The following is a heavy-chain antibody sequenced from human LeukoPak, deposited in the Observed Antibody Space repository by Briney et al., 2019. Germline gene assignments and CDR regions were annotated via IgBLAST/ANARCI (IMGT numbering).Heavy chain of an antibody. D-gene: IGHD3-3*01. Sequence: ASVTVSCKASGYTFTGYYMHWVRQAPGQGLEWMGWINPNSGGTNYAQKFQGRVTMTRDTSISTAYMELSRLRSDDTAVYYCARGRRFLEWLPFDYWGQGTLVTVSS. V-gene: IGHV1-2*02. J-gene: IGHJ4*02. CDR1: GYTFTGYY. CDR2: INPNSGGT. CDR3: ARGRRFLEWLPFDY.